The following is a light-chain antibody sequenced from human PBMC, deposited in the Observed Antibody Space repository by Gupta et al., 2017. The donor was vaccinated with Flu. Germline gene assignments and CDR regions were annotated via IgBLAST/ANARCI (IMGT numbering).Light chain of an antibody. CDR2: MPS. J-gene: IGKJ1*01. V-gene: IGKV4-1*01. CDR1: QSVLYISNNKDY. Sequence: SMGEMSTINWNYCQSVLYISNNKDYLAWSHQKPGQPPEQLIYMPSTRESGFPARFSGIGSGTYFPPAFVGSQAEDVSFYYLHQDYCTPRTFGQGTQVEIK. CDR3: HQDYCTPRT.